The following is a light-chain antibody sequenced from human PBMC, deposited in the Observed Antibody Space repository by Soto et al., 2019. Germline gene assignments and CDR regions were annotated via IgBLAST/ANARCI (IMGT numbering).Light chain of an antibody. CDR3: QQRSNWPPLT. CDR2: DAS. V-gene: IGKV3-11*01. J-gene: IGKJ4*01. Sequence: EIVLTQSPATLSLSPGERATLSCRASQSVSSYLAWYQQKLGQAPRLLIYDASNRATGIPARFSGSGSGTDFTRTISSLEPEDFAVYYCQQRSNWPPLTFGGGTKVEIK. CDR1: QSVSSY.